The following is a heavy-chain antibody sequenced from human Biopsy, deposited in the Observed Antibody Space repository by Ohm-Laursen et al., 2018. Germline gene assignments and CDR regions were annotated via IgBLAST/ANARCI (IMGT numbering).Heavy chain of an antibody. CDR2: FDPEEGQR. Sequence: ASVKVSCKVSGDRFTEFSIHWVRQAPGKGLEWMGGFDPEEGQRTYAQKFQGRLTMTEDTSGDTAYMELRGLRSEDAAVYYCAADSENCGGDCYIYWGQGTQVTVSS. V-gene: IGHV1-24*01. CDR3: AADSENCGGDCYIY. CDR1: GDRFTEFS. D-gene: IGHD2-21*02. J-gene: IGHJ4*02.